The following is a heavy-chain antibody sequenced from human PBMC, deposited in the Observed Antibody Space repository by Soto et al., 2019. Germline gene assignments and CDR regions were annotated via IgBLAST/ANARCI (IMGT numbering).Heavy chain of an antibody. Sequence: PERSLRLSCAASAFLSNTYAMHVVRQAPGKGLERVAVISYDGGNEYYADSVKGRFTISRDNAMHSRHHERSGLRTDDTAVYYCARQGSGYDLLSSLHVYTDNY. CDR2: ISYDGGNE. CDR1: AFLSNTYA. J-gene: IGHJ6*03. D-gene: IGHD3-16*01. V-gene: IGHV3-30-3*01. CDR3: ARQGSGYDLLSSLHVYTDNY.